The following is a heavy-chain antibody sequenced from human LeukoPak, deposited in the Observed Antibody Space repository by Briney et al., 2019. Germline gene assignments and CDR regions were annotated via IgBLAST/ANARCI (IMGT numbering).Heavy chain of an antibody. CDR3: ARGRGAARPMARYYYYMDV. CDR2: INHSGST. J-gene: IGHJ6*03. V-gene: IGHV4-34*01. D-gene: IGHD6-6*01. CDR1: GGSFSGYY. Sequence: SETLSLTCAVYGGSFSGYYWSWIRQPPGKGLEWIGEINHSGSTNYNPSLKSRVTMSLDTSKNQFSLKLSSVTAADTAVYYCARGRGAARPMARYYYYMDVWGKGTTVTVSS.